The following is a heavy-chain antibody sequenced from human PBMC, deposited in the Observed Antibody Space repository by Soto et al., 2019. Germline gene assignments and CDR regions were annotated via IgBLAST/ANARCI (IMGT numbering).Heavy chain of an antibody. CDR1: GGSFSGYY. V-gene: IGHV4-34*01. CDR3: ARDKITGLFAY. D-gene: IGHD2-8*02. J-gene: IGHJ4*02. CDR2: INHSGST. Sequence: QVQLQQWGAGLLKPSETLSLTCAVYGGSFSGYYWTWIRQPPGTGLEWIGEINHSGSTNYNPSLKTRVHISVDTSKNQFSLTLTSVTAADTAVYYCARDKITGLFAYWGQGTLVTVSS.